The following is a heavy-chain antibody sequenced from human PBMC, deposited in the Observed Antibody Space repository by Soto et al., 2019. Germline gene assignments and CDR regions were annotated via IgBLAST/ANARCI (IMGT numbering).Heavy chain of an antibody. CDR1: GLTFSDSA. V-gene: IGHV3-23*01. CDR2: ISGSGGST. Sequence: GGSLRLSCAASGLTFSDSAIHWVRQAPGKGLEWVSAISGSGGSTYYADSVKGRFTISRDNSKNTLYLQMNSLRAEDTAVYYCAKAITMVRGGNHYYYYYGMDVWGQGTTVTVSS. D-gene: IGHD3-10*01. J-gene: IGHJ6*02. CDR3: AKAITMVRGGNHYYYYYGMDV.